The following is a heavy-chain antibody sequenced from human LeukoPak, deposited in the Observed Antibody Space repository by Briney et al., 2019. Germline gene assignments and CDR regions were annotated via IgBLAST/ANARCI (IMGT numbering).Heavy chain of an antibody. CDR2: IYYSGST. J-gene: IGHJ4*02. D-gene: IGHD3-16*02. CDR3: ARVFRSGFTFGGVIAY. CDR1: GGSISSSSYY. V-gene: IGHV4-39*07. Sequence: SETLSLTCTVSGGSISSSSYYWGWIRQPPGKGLEWIGSIYYSGSTYYNPSLKSRVTISVDKSKDQFSLKLSSVTAADTAVYYCARVFRSGFTFGGVIAYWGQGTLVTVSS.